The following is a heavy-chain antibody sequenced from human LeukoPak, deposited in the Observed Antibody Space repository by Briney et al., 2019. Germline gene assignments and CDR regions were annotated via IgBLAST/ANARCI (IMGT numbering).Heavy chain of an antibody. D-gene: IGHD6-19*01. CDR2: ISWNSGSI. V-gene: IGHV3-9*01. J-gene: IGHJ6*03. CDR3: ARGTGYSSGWYVSYYYYMDV. CDR1: GFTFDDYA. Sequence: PGGSLRLSCAASGFTFDDYAMHWVRQAPGKGLEWVSGISWNSGSIGYADSVKGRFTISRDNAKNSLYLQMNSLRAEDTAVYYCARGTGYSSGWYVSYYYYMDVWGKGTTVTISS.